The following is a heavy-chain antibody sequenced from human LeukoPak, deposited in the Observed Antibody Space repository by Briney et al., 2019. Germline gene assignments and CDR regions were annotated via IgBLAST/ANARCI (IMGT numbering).Heavy chain of an antibody. CDR2: ISAGGETT. V-gene: IGHV3-23*01. CDR1: GFTFNSSA. CDR3: AKSAWFGDAPGGDF. D-gene: IGHD3-10*01. Sequence: TGGSLRLSCAASGFTFNSSAMSWVRQAPGKGLEWVSAISAGGETTYYADSLKGRFTISRDNSKSILYLQMNSLRADDTALYYCAKSAWFGDAPGGDFWGQGILVTVSS. J-gene: IGHJ4*02.